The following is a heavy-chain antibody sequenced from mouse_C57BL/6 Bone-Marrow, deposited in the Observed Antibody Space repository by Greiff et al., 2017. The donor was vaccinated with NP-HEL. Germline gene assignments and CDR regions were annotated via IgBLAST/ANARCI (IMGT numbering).Heavy chain of an antibody. CDR1: GYTFTSYW. Sequence: QVQLKQPGAELVKPGASVKLSCKASGYTFTSYWMHWVKQRPGRGLEWIGRIDPNSGGTKYNEKFKSKATLTVDKPSSTAYMQLSSLTSEDSAVYYCASYYDNGGAYWGQGTLVTVSA. CDR3: ASYYDNGGAY. D-gene: IGHD2-4*01. CDR2: IDPNSGGT. J-gene: IGHJ3*01. V-gene: IGHV1-72*01.